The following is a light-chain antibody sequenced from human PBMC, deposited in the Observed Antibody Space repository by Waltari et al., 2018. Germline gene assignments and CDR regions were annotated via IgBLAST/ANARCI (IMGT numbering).Light chain of an antibody. CDR1: SGSLPTTSY. Sequence: QTVVTQEPSLSVSPGGTVKLTCTLSSGSLPTTSYATWDQQTPGPAPRTLGYKGNRLSSVVPERFPGSSLWNKAALTITGAQADVECDYYCSLYMGSVIWVFGGGTKLTVL. CDR2: KGN. J-gene: IGLJ3*02. V-gene: IGLV8-61*01. CDR3: SLYMGSVIWV.